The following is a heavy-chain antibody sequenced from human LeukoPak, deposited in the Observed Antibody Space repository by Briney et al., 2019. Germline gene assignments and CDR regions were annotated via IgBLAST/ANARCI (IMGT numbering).Heavy chain of an antibody. CDR2: ISGHNGNT. CDR3: LRVESAYGDPLEFDF. J-gene: IGHJ4*02. Sequence: GASVKVSCKASGYSCNKFGISWVRQAPGRGLEWMGWISGHNGNTDAAQKFQDRVIMTADNSMSTAYLELRSLRFDDTAVYFCLRVESAYGDPLEFDFWGQGTLVTVSS. V-gene: IGHV1-18*01. D-gene: IGHD4-17*01. CDR1: GYSCNKFG.